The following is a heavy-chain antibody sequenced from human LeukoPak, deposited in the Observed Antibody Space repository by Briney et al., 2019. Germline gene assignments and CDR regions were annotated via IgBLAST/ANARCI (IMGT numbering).Heavy chain of an antibody. D-gene: IGHD6-19*01. CDR3: ARPSTNGWYFDY. V-gene: IGHV4-59*01. J-gene: IGHJ4*02. CDR2: VYSSGST. CDR1: GGSISSDY. Sequence: SETLSLTCIVSGGSISSDYWNWIRQPPGKGLEWIGYVYSSGSTNYNPSLKSRVTISVDTSKNQFSLKLSSVTAADTAVYYCARPSTNGWYFDYWGQGTLVTVSS.